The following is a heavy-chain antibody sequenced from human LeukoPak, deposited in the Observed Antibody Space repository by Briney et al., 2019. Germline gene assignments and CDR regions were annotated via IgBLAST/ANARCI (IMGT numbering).Heavy chain of an antibody. CDR3: AKDETTVTRYYYYYMDV. V-gene: IGHV3-30*02. CDR2: IRYDGSNK. Sequence: GGSLRLSCAASGFTFSSYGMHWVRQAPGKGLEWVAFIRYDGSNKYYADSVKGRFTISRDNSKNTLYLQMNSLRAEDTAVYYCAKDETTVTRYYYYYMDVWGKGTTVTVSS. CDR1: GFTFSSYG. J-gene: IGHJ6*03. D-gene: IGHD4-11*01.